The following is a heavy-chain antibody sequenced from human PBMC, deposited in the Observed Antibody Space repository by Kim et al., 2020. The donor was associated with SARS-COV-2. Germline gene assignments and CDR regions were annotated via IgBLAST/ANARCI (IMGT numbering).Heavy chain of an antibody. J-gene: IGHJ6*03. CDR3: ARVRWAPGAYYYYYYYMDV. Sequence: GGSLRLSCAASGFTFDDYGMSWVRQAPGKGLEWVSGINWNGGSTGYADSVKGRFTISRDNAKNSLYLQMNSLRAEDTALYHYARVRWAPGAYYYYYYYMDVWGKGTTVTVSS. CDR2: INWNGGST. D-gene: IGHD3-10*01. V-gene: IGHV3-20*01. CDR1: GFTFDDYG.